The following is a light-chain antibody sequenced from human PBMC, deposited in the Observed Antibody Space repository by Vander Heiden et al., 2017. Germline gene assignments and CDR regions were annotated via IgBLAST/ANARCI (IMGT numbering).Light chain of an antibody. CDR1: QSVSSSY. CDR2: GTS. V-gene: IGKV3-20*01. J-gene: IGKJ1*01. CDR3: QQHGSSPWT. Sequence: EKGLTQSQGTLSLSPGERATLSCRASQSVSSSYLAWYQQKPGHAPRLLIYGTSSRATGIPDRFSGSGSGTDFTLTISRLEPDDFAVYYCQQHGSSPWTFGQGTKVEIK.